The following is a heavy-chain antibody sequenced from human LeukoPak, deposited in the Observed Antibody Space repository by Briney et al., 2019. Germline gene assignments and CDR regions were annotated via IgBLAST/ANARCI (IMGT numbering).Heavy chain of an antibody. CDR2: IHYTGNT. CDR1: GGSISSDNYY. J-gene: IGHJ5*02. CDR3: VRYFDWWNWFDP. V-gene: IGHV4-39*07. Sequence: SETLSLTCTVSGGSISSDNYYWGWIRQPPGKGLEWIGSIHYTGNTHYNPSLKSRTTISVDTSKNQFSLRLSSVTAADTAVYYCVRYFDWWNWFDPWGQGTLVTVSS. D-gene: IGHD3-9*01.